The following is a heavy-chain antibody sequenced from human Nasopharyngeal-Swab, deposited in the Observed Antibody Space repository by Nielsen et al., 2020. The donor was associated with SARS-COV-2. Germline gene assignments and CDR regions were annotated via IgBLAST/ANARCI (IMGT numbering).Heavy chain of an antibody. D-gene: IGHD3-9*01. V-gene: IGHV4-61*06. Sequence: WIRQPPGKGLERIGYIYYSGSTNYNPSLKSRVTISVDTSKNQFSLKLSSVTAADTAVYYCARAHYYDILTGYFLPGMGVMDVWGKGTTVTVSS. J-gene: IGHJ6*03. CDR2: IYYSGST. CDR3: ARAHYYDILTGYFLPGMGVMDV.